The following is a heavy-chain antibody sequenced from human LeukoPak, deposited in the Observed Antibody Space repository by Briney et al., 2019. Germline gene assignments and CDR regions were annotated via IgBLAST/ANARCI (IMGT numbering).Heavy chain of an antibody. Sequence: GGSLRLSCAASGFSFSSYGMHWIRQAPGKGLEWVAVISFAGTKNYYVDSVKGRFTISRDNSKNTLYLEMNSLRPDDTAVYYCAKEWGSSWNPPYYFYYGMDVWGQGTTVSVSS. D-gene: IGHD6-13*01. V-gene: IGHV3-30*18. CDR3: AKEWGSSWNPPYYFYYGMDV. CDR2: ISFAGTKN. J-gene: IGHJ6*02. CDR1: GFSFSSYG.